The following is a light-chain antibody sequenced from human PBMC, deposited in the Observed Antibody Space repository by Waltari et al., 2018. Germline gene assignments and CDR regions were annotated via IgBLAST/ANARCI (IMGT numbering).Light chain of an antibody. J-gene: IGKJ4*01. CDR2: DAS. Sequence: IQLTQSPSSLSASVGHRVTIPCRSSQGISSALAWYQQKPGKPPNLLIYDASTLRTGVPSRFSGRGSGTEFTLTISSLQPEDFATYYCQQFYANPLIFGGGTKVGIK. CDR1: QGISSA. V-gene: IGKV1-13*02. CDR3: QQFYANPLI.